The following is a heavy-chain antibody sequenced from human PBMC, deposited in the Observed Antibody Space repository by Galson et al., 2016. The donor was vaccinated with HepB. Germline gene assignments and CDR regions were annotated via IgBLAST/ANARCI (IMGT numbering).Heavy chain of an antibody. Sequence: SETLSLTCTVSGDSISNYSWSWIRQPPGKGLEWIGYIYYNGSTNYNPSLKSRVAISVDTSKNQFSLKLSSVTAADTAVYYCARDLGRVWFGELGYYYYGMDVWGQGTTVTVSS. CDR2: IYYNGST. D-gene: IGHD3-10*01. CDR3: ARDLGRVWFGELGYYYYGMDV. V-gene: IGHV4-59*01. J-gene: IGHJ6*02. CDR1: GDSISNYS.